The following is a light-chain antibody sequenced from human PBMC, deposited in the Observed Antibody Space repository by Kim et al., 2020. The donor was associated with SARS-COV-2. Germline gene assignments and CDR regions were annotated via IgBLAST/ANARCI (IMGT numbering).Light chain of an antibody. CDR2: EDH. Sequence: GQTVTISCTRTDGTIANNYVPWYQLRPGSAPTIVIYEDHQRPSGVPERFSGSIDPPSNSASLTISGLENEDEAEYYCQSYDATIRVFGGGTQLTVL. J-gene: IGLJ3*02. CDR3: QSYDATIRV. V-gene: IGLV6-57*03. CDR1: DGTIANNY.